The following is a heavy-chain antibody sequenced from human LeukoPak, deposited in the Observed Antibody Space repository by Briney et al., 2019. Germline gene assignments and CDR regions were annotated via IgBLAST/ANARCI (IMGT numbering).Heavy chain of an antibody. Sequence: SETLSLTCTVSGGSISSSSYYWGWIRQPPGKGLEWIGSIYYSGSTYYNPSLKSRVTISVDTSKNQFSLKLSSVTAADTAVYYCARDPGIAALSRYFDYWGQGALVTVSS. CDR3: ARDPGIAALSRYFDY. V-gene: IGHV4-39*07. D-gene: IGHD6-13*01. CDR1: GGSISSSSYY. J-gene: IGHJ4*02. CDR2: IYYSGST.